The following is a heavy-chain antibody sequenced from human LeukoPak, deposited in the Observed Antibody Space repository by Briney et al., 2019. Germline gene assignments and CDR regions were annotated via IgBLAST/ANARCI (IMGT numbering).Heavy chain of an antibody. CDR2: IYYSGST. J-gene: IGHJ6*03. CDR3: ARGNWGGNLSYYYYYMDV. Sequence: SETLSLTCTVSGGSISSSSYYWGWIRQPPGKGLEWIGYIYYSGSTNYNPSLKSRVTISVDTSKNQFSLKLSSVTAADTAVYYCARGNWGGNLSYYYYYMDVWGKGTTVTVSS. D-gene: IGHD4-23*01. V-gene: IGHV4-61*05. CDR1: GGSISSSSYY.